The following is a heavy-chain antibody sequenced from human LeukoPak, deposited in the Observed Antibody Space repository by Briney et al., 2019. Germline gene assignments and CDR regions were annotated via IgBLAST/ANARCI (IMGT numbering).Heavy chain of an antibody. CDR1: GYIFTSYD. D-gene: IGHD6-19*01. Sequence: ASVKVSCKASGYIFTSYDVYWVRQAPGQGLEWMGIINPSGGSTNYAQKFQGRVTMTRDTSTSTVYMELSSLRSEDTAVYYCARFAVHRRITVAGQFGLDYWGQGTLVSLSS. V-gene: IGHV1-46*01. CDR3: ARFAVHRRITVAGQFGLDY. CDR2: INPSGGST. J-gene: IGHJ4*02.